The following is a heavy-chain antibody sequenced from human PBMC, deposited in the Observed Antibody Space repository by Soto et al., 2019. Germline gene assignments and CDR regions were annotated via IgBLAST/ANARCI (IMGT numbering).Heavy chain of an antibody. V-gene: IGHV3-53*04. Sequence: EVQLVESGGGLVQPGGSLRLSCAASGFTVSSNYMSWVRQAPGKGLEWVSVIYSGGSTYYADSVKGRFTISRHNSKNTXHXXMNSLRAEDTAVYYCARDRYCSGGSCLYDYYGMDVWGQGTTVTVSS. J-gene: IGHJ6*02. CDR3: ARDRYCSGGSCLYDYYGMDV. CDR1: GFTVSSNY. CDR2: IYSGGST. D-gene: IGHD2-15*01.